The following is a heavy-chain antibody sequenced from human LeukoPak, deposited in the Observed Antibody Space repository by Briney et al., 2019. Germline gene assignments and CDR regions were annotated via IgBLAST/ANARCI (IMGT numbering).Heavy chain of an antibody. CDR1: GYTFTSYY. CDR2: INPSGGST. V-gene: IGHV1-46*01. D-gene: IGHD1-26*01. J-gene: IGHJ4*02. CDR3: ARGEISGTYYQGNFDY. Sequence: ASVKVSCKASGYTFTSYYMHWVRQAPGQGLEWMGIINPSGGSTSYAQKFQGRVTMTKDMSTSTVYMELSSLRSDDTAVYYCARGEISGTYYQGNFDYWGQGTLVSVSS.